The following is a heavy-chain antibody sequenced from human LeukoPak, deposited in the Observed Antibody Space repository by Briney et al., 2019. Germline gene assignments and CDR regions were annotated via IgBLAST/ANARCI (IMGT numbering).Heavy chain of an antibody. J-gene: IGHJ3*02. V-gene: IGHV3-23*01. CDR2: ISGSGGST. D-gene: IGHD1-26*01. CDR1: GFTFSSYA. Sequence: GGSLRLSCAASGFTFSSYAMSWVRQAPGKGLEWVSAISGSGGSTYYADSVKGRFTISRDNSKNTLYLQMNSLRAEDTAVYYCAKDPTYSGSFRSAFDIWGQGTMVTVSS. CDR3: AKDPTYSGSFRSAFDI.